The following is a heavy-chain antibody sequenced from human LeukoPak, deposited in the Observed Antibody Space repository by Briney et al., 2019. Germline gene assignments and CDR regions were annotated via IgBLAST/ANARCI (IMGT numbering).Heavy chain of an antibody. V-gene: IGHV3-23*01. Sequence: GESLRLSCAASGFTFSSYAMSWVRQAPGKGLEWVSAISGSGGSTYYADSVKGRFTISRDNSKNTLYLQMNSLRAEDTAVYYCAKIWWELLRLDAFDIWGQGTMVTVSS. CDR2: ISGSGGST. J-gene: IGHJ3*02. CDR3: AKIWWELLRLDAFDI. D-gene: IGHD1-26*01. CDR1: GFTFSSYA.